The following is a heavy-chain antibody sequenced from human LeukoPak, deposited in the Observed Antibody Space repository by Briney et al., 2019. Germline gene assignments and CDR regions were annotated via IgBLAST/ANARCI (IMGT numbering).Heavy chain of an antibody. CDR3: ARSGFDSYEMFGY. CDR1: GYTFTGYY. CDR2: INPNSGGT. D-gene: IGHD5-18*01. V-gene: IGHV1-2*06. Sequence: ASVNVSSKASGYTFTGYYMHWVRQAPGQGLEWMGRINPNSGGTNYAQKFQGRVTMTRDTSISTAYMELSRLRSDDTAVYYCARSGFDSYEMFGYWGQGTLVTVSS. J-gene: IGHJ4*02.